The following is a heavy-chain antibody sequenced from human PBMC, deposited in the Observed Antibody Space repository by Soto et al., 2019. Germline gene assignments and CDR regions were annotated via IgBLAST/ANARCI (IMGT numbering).Heavy chain of an antibody. Sequence: QVQLVQSGAEVKKPGSSVKVSCKASGGTFSNYPISWVRQAPGQGLEWMRGIIPIFGTVNYAQKFQGRVTITADESTSTAYMELSSLRSEDTAVYYCARGNHRWLQLGYFELWGRGTLVTVSS. D-gene: IGHD5-12*01. CDR2: IIPIFGTV. V-gene: IGHV1-69*12. CDR1: GGTFSNYP. CDR3: ARGNHRWLQLGYFEL. J-gene: IGHJ2*01.